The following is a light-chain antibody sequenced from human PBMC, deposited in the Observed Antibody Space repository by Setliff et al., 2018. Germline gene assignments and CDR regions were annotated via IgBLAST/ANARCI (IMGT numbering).Light chain of an antibody. J-gene: IGKJ4*01. CDR3: QQLESFPLT. CDR1: QDISNF. V-gene: IGKV1-9*01. CDR2: GAS. Sequence: DIQLTQSPSFLSASVGDRVIITCRASQDISNFFAWYQQKPGKAPKILIWGASHLQSGVPSRLSGGRSGTEYTLTINILQPEDFATYYCQQLESFPLTFGGGTKVDIK.